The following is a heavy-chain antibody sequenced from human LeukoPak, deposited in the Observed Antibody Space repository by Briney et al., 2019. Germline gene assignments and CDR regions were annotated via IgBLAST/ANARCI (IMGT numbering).Heavy chain of an antibody. J-gene: IGHJ4*02. CDR3: AKDIGAALDWSFDY. V-gene: IGHV3-9*01. Sequence: GGSLRLSCAASGFTFDDYAMHWVRQAPGKGLEWVSGISWNSGSIGYADSVKGRFTISRDNAKNFLYLQMNSLRAEDTALYYCAKDIGAALDWSFDYWGQGTLVTVSS. D-gene: IGHD3-9*01. CDR2: ISWNSGSI. CDR1: GFTFDDYA.